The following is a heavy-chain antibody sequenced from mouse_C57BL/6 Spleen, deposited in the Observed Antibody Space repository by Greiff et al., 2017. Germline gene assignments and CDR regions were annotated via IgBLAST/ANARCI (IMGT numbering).Heavy chain of an antibody. V-gene: IGHV1-52*01. D-gene: IGHD1-1*01. J-gene: IGHJ2*01. CDR1: GYTFTSYW. CDR2: IDPSDSET. CDR3: ARPTTVVAPYYVDY. Sequence: QVQLKQSGAELVRPGSSVKLSCKASGYTFTSYWMHWVKQRPIQGLEWIGNIDPSDSETHYNQKFKDKATLTVDKSSSTSYMQLSILASEDSAVYYGARPTTVVAPYYVDYWGQGTTLTVAS.